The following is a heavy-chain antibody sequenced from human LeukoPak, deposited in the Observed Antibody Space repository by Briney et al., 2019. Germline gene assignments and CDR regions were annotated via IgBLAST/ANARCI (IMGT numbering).Heavy chain of an antibody. CDR3: ARVGGGYYFDY. V-gene: IGHV4-31*03. CDR2: IYCSGST. J-gene: IGHJ4*02. CDR1: GGSISSGGYY. Sequence: SETLSLTCTVSGGSISSGGYYWSWIRQHPGKGLEWIGYIYCSGSTYYNPSLKSRVTISVDTSKNQFSLKLSSVTAADTAVYYCARVGGGYYFDYWGQGTLVTVSS. D-gene: IGHD2-15*01.